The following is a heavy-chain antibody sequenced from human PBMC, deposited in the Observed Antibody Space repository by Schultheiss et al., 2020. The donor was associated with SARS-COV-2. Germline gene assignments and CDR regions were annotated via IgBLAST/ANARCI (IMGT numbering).Heavy chain of an antibody. CDR1: GYTFTSYY. J-gene: IGHJ6*02. D-gene: IGHD2-2*01. Sequence: ASVKVSCKASGYTFTSYYMHWVRQAPGQGLEWMGWINPNSGGTNYAQKFQGRVTVTRDTSISTAYMELSRLRSDDTAVYYCARPYCRSTSCYYYYGMDVWGQGTTVTVSS. CDR3: ARPYCRSTSCYYYYGMDV. V-gene: IGHV1-2*02. CDR2: INPNSGGT.